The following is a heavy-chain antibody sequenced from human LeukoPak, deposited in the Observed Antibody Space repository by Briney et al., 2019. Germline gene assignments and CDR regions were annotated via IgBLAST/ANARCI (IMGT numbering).Heavy chain of an antibody. CDR3: ARGFYDYVWGELDY. Sequence: GGSLRLSCAASGFTFSSYSMNWVRQAPGKGLEWVSSISSSSSYIYYADSVKGRFTISRDNSKNSLYLQMNSLRAEDTATYYCARGFYDYVWGELDYWGQGTLVTVSS. CDR2: ISSSSSYI. V-gene: IGHV3-21*01. D-gene: IGHD3-16*01. J-gene: IGHJ4*02. CDR1: GFTFSSYS.